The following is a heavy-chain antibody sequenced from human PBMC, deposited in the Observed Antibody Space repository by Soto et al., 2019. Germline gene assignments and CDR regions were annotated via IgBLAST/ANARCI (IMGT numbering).Heavy chain of an antibody. D-gene: IGHD3-22*01. Sequence: SETLSLTCSVSGGSIRSNICYWGWIRQPPGKGLEWIATVHYSGSTYYTPSLKSRVTISADTSKNQFSLRLNSVTAADTAVYYCARQHYYDSSGYYTWNWGQGTLVTVSS. CDR1: GGSIRSNICY. CDR3: ARQHYYDSSGYYTWN. J-gene: IGHJ4*02. V-gene: IGHV4-39*01. CDR2: VHYSGST.